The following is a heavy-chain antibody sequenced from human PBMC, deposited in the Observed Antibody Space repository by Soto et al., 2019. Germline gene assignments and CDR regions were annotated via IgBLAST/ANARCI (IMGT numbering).Heavy chain of an antibody. J-gene: IGHJ3*02. CDR2: IYYSGNT. Sequence: QVRLQEWGPGLVKPSQTLSLKCSVSGGSITTGGRYWSWIRQLPGKGLEWLGDIYYSGNTYYNASLKIRVTISVEAAKNQFSLKLSSVTAPDTAVYYCAQALVFTGGDGFDIWGQGRLVTVSS. CDR1: GGSITTGGRY. D-gene: IGHD1-1*01. CDR3: AQALVFTGGDGFDI. V-gene: IGHV4-31*02.